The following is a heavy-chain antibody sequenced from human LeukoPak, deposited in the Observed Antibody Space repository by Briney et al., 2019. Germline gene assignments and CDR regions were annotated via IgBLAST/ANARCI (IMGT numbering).Heavy chain of an antibody. V-gene: IGHV3-23*01. Sequence: GGSLRLSCAASGFTFNNYDMTWVRQAAGKGLEWVSGISGSGGITYYADSVKGRFTISRDNSKNTLYLQMNSLRAEDTAVYYCVLRTPMNYFGSWGQGTLVADSS. D-gene: IGHD2/OR15-2a*01. CDR3: VLRTPMNYFGS. CDR1: GFTFNNYD. J-gene: IGHJ4*02. CDR2: ISGSGGIT.